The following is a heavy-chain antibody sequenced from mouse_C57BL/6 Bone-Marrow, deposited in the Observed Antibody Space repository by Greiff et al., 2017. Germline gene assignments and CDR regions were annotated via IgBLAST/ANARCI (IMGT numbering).Heavy chain of an antibody. CDR3: ARSSTFFYYFDY. CDR1: GYTFTTYP. J-gene: IGHJ2*01. D-gene: IGHD5-1*01. V-gene: IGHV1-47*01. Sequence: QVQLQQSGAELVKPGASVKMSCKASGYTFTTYPLEWMKQNHGQSLEWIGNFHPSNGDTKYNEKFKGKATLTVEKSSNTVYLELSRLTSDDSAVYYCARSSTFFYYFDYWGQGTTLTVSS. CDR2: FHPSNGDT.